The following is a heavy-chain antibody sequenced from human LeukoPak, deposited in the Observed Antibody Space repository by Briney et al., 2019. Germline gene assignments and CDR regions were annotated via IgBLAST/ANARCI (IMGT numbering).Heavy chain of an antibody. CDR3: AKDGAPPPGIAVAGKYFQH. V-gene: IGHV3-21*01. D-gene: IGHD6-19*01. CDR1: GFTFSSYS. J-gene: IGHJ1*01. Sequence: GGSLRLSCAASGFTFSSYSMNWVRQAPGKGLEWVSSISSSSSYIYYADSVKGRFTISRDNSKNTLYLQMNSLRAEDTAVYYCAKDGAPPPGIAVAGKYFQHWGQGTLVTVSS. CDR2: ISSSSSYI.